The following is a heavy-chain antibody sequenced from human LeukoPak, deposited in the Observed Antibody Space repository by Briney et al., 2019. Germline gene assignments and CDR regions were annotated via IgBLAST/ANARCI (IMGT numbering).Heavy chain of an antibody. CDR1: GFTFSSYA. J-gene: IGHJ4*02. Sequence: PGGSLRLSCAASGFTFSSYAMSWVRQAPGKGLEWVSGIGESGDNTYYADSVKGRFTISRDTSKSTLYLQLNSLRAEDTAIYYCAKGIHSTGYYPFDYWGQGTLATVSS. CDR2: IGESGDNT. D-gene: IGHD3-22*01. V-gene: IGHV3-23*01. CDR3: AKGIHSTGYYPFDY.